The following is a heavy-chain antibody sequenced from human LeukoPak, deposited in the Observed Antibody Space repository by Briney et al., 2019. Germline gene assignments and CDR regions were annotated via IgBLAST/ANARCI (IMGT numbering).Heavy chain of an antibody. CDR3: ARGSEEGGTEKNALDI. Sequence: ASVKVSCKTSGYTFTDYYIHWVRQAPGQGLEWMGWINPNSVDTRYAQKFQDRVTMTRDTSITTAYMELSGLRSDDTALYYCARGSEEGGTEKNALDIWGQGTMVIVSS. CDR2: INPNSVDT. D-gene: IGHD1-26*01. J-gene: IGHJ3*02. V-gene: IGHV1-2*02. CDR1: GYTFTDYY.